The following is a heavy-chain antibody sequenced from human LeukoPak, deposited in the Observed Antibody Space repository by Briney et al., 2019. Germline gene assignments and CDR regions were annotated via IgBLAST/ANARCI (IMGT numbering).Heavy chain of an antibody. CDR2: ISSSSSTI. Sequence: PGGSLRLSCAASVFTFSSYSMNWVRQAPGKGLEWVSYISSSSSTIYYADSVKGRFTISRDNAKNSLYLQMNSLRAEDTAVYYCARDGKSGYSYAIDYWGQGTLVTVSS. CDR1: VFTFSSYS. J-gene: IGHJ4*02. V-gene: IGHV3-48*01. D-gene: IGHD5-18*01. CDR3: ARDGKSGYSYAIDY.